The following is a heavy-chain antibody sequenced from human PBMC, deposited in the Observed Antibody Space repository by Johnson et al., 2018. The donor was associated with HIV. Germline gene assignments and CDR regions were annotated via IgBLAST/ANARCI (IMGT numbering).Heavy chain of an antibody. V-gene: IGHV3-11*04. Sequence: QVQLVESGGGVVQPGRSLRLSCAASGFTFSDYYMSWIRQAPGKGLEWVSYISSSGSTIYYADSVKGRFTISRDNSKNTLYLQMNSLRAEDTAVYYCAKDPVGATWAFDIWGQGTMVTVSS. CDR3: AKDPVGATWAFDI. D-gene: IGHD1-26*01. CDR1: GFTFSDYY. CDR2: ISSSGSTI. J-gene: IGHJ3*02.